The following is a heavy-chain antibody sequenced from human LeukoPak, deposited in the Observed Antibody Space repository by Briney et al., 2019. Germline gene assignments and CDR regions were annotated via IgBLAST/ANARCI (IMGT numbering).Heavy chain of an antibody. D-gene: IGHD5-18*01. CDR1: GGTFSSYA. J-gene: IGHJ5*02. V-gene: IGHV1-69*13. CDR3: ARDPDTAMVDNWFDP. CDR2: IIPIFGTA. Sequence: GASVKVSCKASGGTFSSYAISWVRQAPGQGLEWMGGIIPIFGTANYAQKFQGRVTITADESTSTAYMELSSLRSEDTAVYYRARDPDTAMVDNWFDPWGQGTLVTVSS.